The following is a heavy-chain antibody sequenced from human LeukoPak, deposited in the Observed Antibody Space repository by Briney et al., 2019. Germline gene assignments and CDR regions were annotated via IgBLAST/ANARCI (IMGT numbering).Heavy chain of an antibody. D-gene: IGHD3-22*01. CDR3: ARVGQSGWLLVDAFDI. CDR1: GGSISSSSYY. V-gene: IGHV4-39*07. Sequence: SETLSLTCTVSGGSISSSSYYWGWIRQPPGKGLEWIGSIYYSGSTYYNPSLKSRVTISVDTSKNQFSLKLSSVTAADTAVYYCARVGQSGWLLVDAFDIWGQGTMVTVSS. CDR2: IYYSGST. J-gene: IGHJ3*02.